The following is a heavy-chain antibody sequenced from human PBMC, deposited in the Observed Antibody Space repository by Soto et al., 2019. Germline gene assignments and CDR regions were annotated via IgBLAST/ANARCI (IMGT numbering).Heavy chain of an antibody. CDR3: ATWHEREHAFDV. J-gene: IGHJ3*01. D-gene: IGHD1-1*01. V-gene: IGHV3-53*01. CDR1: GLTISGKKY. Sequence: DVQLVESGGGLIQPGESLRLSCAAFGLTISGKKYVAWVRQAPGKGLEWVSALYDVDVSIYADSVTGRFTTSSDSSKTTVYLQMNDLRPDDTAVYYCATWHEREHAFDVWGQGTTVTISS. CDR2: LYDVDVS.